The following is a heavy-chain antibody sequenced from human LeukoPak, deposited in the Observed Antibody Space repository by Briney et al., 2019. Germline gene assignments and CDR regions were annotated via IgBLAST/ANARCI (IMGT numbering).Heavy chain of an antibody. V-gene: IGHV4-39*01. CDR3: ATNKTMVTTAGLFDP. CDR2: IYNSAST. CDR1: GGSISSGTYY. D-gene: IGHD4-17*01. Sequence: SETLSLTCTVSGGSISSGTYYWAWIRQSPGKGLEWIGSIYNSASTYYNPSFKSRVILSVGTSRNQFSLNLRSVTAADTGVYFCATNKTMVTTAGLFDPWGQGTRVIVSS. J-gene: IGHJ5*02.